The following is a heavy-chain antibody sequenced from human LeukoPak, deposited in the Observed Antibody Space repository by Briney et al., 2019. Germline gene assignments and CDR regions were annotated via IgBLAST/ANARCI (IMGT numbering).Heavy chain of an antibody. V-gene: IGHV3-48*03. D-gene: IGHD4-17*01. Sequence: PGGSLRLSCAASGFTFSSYEMNWVRQAPGKGLEWVSYISSSDSTIYYADSVKGRLTISRDNAKNSLYLQMNSLRAEDTAVYYCARASWSRSNYYGMDVWGQGTTVTVSS. J-gene: IGHJ6*02. CDR3: ARASWSRSNYYGMDV. CDR2: ISSSDSTI. CDR1: GFTFSSYE.